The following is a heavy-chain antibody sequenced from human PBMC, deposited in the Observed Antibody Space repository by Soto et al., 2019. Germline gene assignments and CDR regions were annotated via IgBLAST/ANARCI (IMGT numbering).Heavy chain of an antibody. CDR3: ARDCSSTSCFLDYYYMDV. V-gene: IGHV3-21*01. J-gene: IGHJ6*03. Sequence: EVQLVESGGGLVKPGGSLRLSCAASGFTFSSYSMNWVRQAPGKGLEWVSSISSSSSSIYYADSVKGRFTISRDNAKNALYLKMNSLRAEDTAVYYCARDCSSTSCFLDYYYMDVWGKGTTVTVSS. CDR2: ISSSSSSI. D-gene: IGHD2-2*01. CDR1: GFTFSSYS.